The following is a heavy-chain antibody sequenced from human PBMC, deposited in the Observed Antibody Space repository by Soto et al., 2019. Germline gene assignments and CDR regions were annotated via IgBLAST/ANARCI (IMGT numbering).Heavy chain of an antibody. CDR2: ISGDGGST. J-gene: IGHJ4*02. Sequence: EVQLLESGVGLVQPGGSLRLSCAASGFTFSSYAKSWVRQAPGKGLEWVSTISGDGGSTYYADSVKGRFTISRDDSKNTVYLQMNSLRAEDTAVYYCAKDLWFGELSPEDYWGQGTLVTVSS. D-gene: IGHD3-10*01. CDR1: GFTFSSYA. V-gene: IGHV3-23*01. CDR3: AKDLWFGELSPEDY.